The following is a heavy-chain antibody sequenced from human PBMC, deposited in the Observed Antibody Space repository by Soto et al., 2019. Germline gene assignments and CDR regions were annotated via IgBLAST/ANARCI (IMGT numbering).Heavy chain of an antibody. CDR2: IDHDGPT. CDR1: GFTFSNYW. J-gene: IGHJ4*02. V-gene: IGHV3-74*01. Sequence: EVQLVESGGGLVQPGGSLRLSCEGSGFTFSNYWMHWVRQAPGKGLEWVSRIDHDGPTDYADSVRGRFTISIDNAENTLYLQMNSLRPEDTAVYYCVRDSHGDYWGQGTLVTVSS. CDR3: VRDSHGDY.